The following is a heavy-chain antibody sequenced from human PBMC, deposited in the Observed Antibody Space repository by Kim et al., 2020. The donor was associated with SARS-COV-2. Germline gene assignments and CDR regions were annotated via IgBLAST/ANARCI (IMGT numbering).Heavy chain of an antibody. V-gene: IGHV4-31*03. CDR2: IYYSGST. J-gene: IGHJ4*02. CDR3: AILANSIAANY. D-gene: IGHD6-25*01. CDR1: GGSISSGGYY. Sequence: SETLSLTCTVSGGSISSGGYYWSWIRQHPGKGLEWIGYIYYSGSTYYNPSLKSRVTISVDTSKNQFSLKLSSVTAADTAVYYCAILANSIAANYWGQGTLVTVSS.